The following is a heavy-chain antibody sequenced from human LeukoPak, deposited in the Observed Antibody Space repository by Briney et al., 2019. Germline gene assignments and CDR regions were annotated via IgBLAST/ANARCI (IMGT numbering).Heavy chain of an antibody. J-gene: IGHJ4*02. CDR1: GFTFSSYW. V-gene: IGHV3-74*01. CDR2: INTDGSST. D-gene: IGHD6-19*01. Sequence: GGSLRLSCAASGFTFSSYWMHWVRQAPGKGLVWVSRINTDGSSTTYADSVKGRFTISRDNAKNTLYLQMNSLRAEDTAVYYCAKFVGSGWSGARGDYWGQGTLVTVSS. CDR3: AKFVGSGWSGARGDY.